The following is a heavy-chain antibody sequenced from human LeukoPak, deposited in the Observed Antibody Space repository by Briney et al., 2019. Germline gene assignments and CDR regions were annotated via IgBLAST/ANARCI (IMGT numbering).Heavy chain of an antibody. D-gene: IGHD3-22*01. J-gene: IGHJ4*02. CDR1: GFNFRSYA. V-gene: IGHV3-23*01. CDR2: ISTSGRT. CDR3: ARDLDSSGYYHVVDS. Sequence: GGSLRLSCSDSGFNFRSYALSWVRQAPGKGLEWVSLISTSGRTHYADSVQGRFTISRDNSKNTLSLHMNSLRAEDTAVYYCARDLDSSGYYHVVDSWGQGALVTVSS.